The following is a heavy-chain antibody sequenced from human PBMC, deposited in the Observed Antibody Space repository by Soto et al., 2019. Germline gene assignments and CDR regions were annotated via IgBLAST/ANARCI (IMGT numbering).Heavy chain of an antibody. CDR2: ISYDGSNK. CDR1: GFTFSSYG. D-gene: IGHD3-22*01. V-gene: IGHV3-30*18. Sequence: GGSLRLSCAASGFTFSSYGMHWVRQAPGKGLEWVAVISYDGSNKYYADSVKGRFTISRDNSKNTLYLQMNSLRAEDTAVYYCAKDLDGYYDSSGYYSSAFDIWGQGTMVTVSS. J-gene: IGHJ3*02. CDR3: AKDLDGYYDSSGYYSSAFDI.